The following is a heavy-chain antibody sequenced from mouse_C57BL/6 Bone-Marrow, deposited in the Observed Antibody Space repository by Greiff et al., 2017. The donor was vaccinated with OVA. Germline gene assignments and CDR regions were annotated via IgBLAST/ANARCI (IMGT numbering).Heavy chain of an antibody. V-gene: IGHV14-4*01. Sequence: EVKLQQSGAELVRPGASVKLSCTASGFNIKDDYMHWVKQRPEQGLEWIGWIDPENGDTEYASKFQGKATITADTSSNTAYLQLSSLTSEDTAVYYCTTRGKGMDYWGQGTSVTVSS. J-gene: IGHJ4*01. CDR1: GFNIKDDY. CDR2: IDPENGDT. CDR3: TTRGKGMDY.